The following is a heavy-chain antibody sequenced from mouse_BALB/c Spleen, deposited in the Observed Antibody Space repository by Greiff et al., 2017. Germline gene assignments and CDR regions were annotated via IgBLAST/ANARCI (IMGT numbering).Heavy chain of an antibody. V-gene: IGHV5-17*02. CDR1: GFTFSSFG. D-gene: IGHD2-3*01. J-gene: IGHJ4*01. CDR2: ISSGSSTI. Sequence: EVMLVESGGGLVQPGGSRKLSCAASGFTFSSFGMHWVRQAPEKGLEWVAYISSGSSTIYYADTVKGRFTISRDNPKNTLFLQMTSLRSEDTAMYYCARSDYDEGMDYWGQGTSVTVSS. CDR3: ARSDYDEGMDY.